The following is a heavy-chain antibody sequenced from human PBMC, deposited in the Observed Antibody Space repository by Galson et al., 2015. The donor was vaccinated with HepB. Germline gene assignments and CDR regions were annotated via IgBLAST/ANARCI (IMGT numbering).Heavy chain of an antibody. V-gene: IGHV3-33*01. CDR3: ARDHRYSSSNLDY. CDR1: GFTFSSYG. D-gene: IGHD6-6*01. J-gene: IGHJ4*02. Sequence: SLRLSCAASGFTFSSYGMHWVRQAPGKGLEWVAVIWYDGSNKYYADSVKGRFTISRDNSKNTLYLQMNSLRAEDTAVYYCARDHRYSSSNLDYWGQGTLVTVSS. CDR2: IWYDGSNK.